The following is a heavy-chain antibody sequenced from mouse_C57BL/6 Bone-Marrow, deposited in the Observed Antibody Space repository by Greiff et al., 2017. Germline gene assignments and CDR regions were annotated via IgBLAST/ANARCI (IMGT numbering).Heavy chain of an antibody. J-gene: IGHJ2*01. CDR1: GYTFTSYW. CDR2: IHPTSGST. V-gene: IGHV1-64*01. CDR3: AREIYYYGSAYCDY. Sequence: QVQLQQPGAELVKPGASVKLSCKASGYTFTSYWMHWVKQRPGQGLEWIGMIHPTSGSTNYNEKFKSKATLTVDKSSSTAYMQLSSLTSEDSAVYYCAREIYYYGSAYCDYWGQGTTLTVSS. D-gene: IGHD1-1*01.